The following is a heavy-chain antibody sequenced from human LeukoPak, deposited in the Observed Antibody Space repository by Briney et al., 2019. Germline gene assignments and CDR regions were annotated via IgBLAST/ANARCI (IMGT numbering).Heavy chain of an antibody. Sequence: GGSLRLSCAASGFTVSTNYMNWVRQAPGKGLEWVSSISSSSSYIYYADSVKGRFTISRDNAKNSLYLQMNSLRAEDTAVYYCARGGAYISAVAGTLDYWGQGTLVTVSS. V-gene: IGHV3-21*01. CDR2: ISSSSSYI. CDR1: GFTVSTNY. J-gene: IGHJ4*02. CDR3: ARGGAYISAVAGTLDY. D-gene: IGHD6-19*01.